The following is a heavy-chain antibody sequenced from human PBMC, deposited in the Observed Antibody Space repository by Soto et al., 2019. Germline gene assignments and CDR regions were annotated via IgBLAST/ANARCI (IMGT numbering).Heavy chain of an antibody. V-gene: IGHV4-59*01. CDR1: GGSISSYY. CDR2: IYYSGST. D-gene: IGHD4-17*01. CDR3: ARERGYGDYER. J-gene: IGHJ4*02. Sequence: SETLSLTCTVSGGSISSYYWSWIRQPPGKGLEWIGYIYYSGSTNYNPSLKSRVTISVDTSKNQFSLKLSSVTAADTAVYYCARERGYGDYERWGQGTLVTVSS.